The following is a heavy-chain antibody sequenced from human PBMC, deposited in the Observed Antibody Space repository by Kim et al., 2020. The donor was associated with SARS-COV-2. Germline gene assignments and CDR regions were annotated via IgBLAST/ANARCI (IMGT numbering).Heavy chain of an antibody. D-gene: IGHD3-10*01. V-gene: IGHV4-34*01. CDR1: GGSFSGYY. Sequence: SETLSLTCAVYGGSFSGYYWSWIRQPPGKGLEWIGEINHSGSTNYNPSLKSRVTISVDTSKNQFSLKLSSVTAADTAVYYCARTPYPYGSGSYYPNWFDP. J-gene: IGHJ5*02. CDR2: INHSGST. CDR3: ARTPYPYGSGSYYPNWFDP.